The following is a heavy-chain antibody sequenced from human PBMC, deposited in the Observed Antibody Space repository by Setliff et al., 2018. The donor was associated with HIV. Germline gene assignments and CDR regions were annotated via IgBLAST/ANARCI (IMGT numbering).Heavy chain of an antibody. CDR1: GGTFKNDV. CDR3: ARGSLLRRTVSNLFETVDYWDYYLDV. J-gene: IGHJ6*03. V-gene: IGHV1-69*13. Sequence: ASVKVSCKASGGTFKNDVISWVRQAPGQGLEWMGGITPVFGTANYAQKFQGRVTIIADESTSTAYMEISSLRSEDTAVYYCARGSLLRRTVSNLFETVDYWDYYLDVWGKGTTVTVSS. D-gene: IGHD4-17*01. CDR2: ITPVFGTA.